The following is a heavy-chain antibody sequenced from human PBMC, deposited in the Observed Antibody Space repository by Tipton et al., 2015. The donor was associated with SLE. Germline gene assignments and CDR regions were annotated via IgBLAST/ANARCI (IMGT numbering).Heavy chain of an antibody. V-gene: IGHV4-34*01. CDR2: INHSGST. D-gene: IGHD3-16*01. J-gene: IGHJ4*02. Sequence: TLSLTCAVYGGSFSGYYWSWIRQPPGKGLEWIGEINHSGSTNYNPSLKSRVTISVDTSKNQFSLKLSSVTAADTAVYYCASRPRGTRPIDYWGQGTLVTVSS. CDR3: ASRPRGTRPIDY. CDR1: GGSFSGYY.